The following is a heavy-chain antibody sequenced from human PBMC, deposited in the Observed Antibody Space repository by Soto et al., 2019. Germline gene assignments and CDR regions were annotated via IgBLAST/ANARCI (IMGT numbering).Heavy chain of an antibody. Sequence: TSETLSLTCTVSGGSISSYYWSWIRQPPGKGLEWIGYIYYSGSTNYNPSLKSRVTISVDTSKNQFSLKLSSVTAADTAVYYCARRYCSSTSCYNWFDPWGQGTLVTVS. CDR3: ARRYCSSTSCYNWFDP. V-gene: IGHV4-59*08. CDR2: IYYSGST. J-gene: IGHJ5*02. D-gene: IGHD2-2*01. CDR1: GGSISSYY.